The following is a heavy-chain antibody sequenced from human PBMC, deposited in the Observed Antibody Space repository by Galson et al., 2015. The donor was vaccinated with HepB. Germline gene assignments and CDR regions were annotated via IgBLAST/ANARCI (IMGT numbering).Heavy chain of an antibody. J-gene: IGHJ6*03. V-gene: IGHV3-13*01. CDR2: IGTAGDT. CDR3: ARDRGPGYMDV. CDR1: GFTFSSYD. Sequence: SLRLSCAASGFTFSSYDMHWVRQATGKGLEWVSAIGTAGDTYYPGSVKGRFTISRENAKNSLYLQMNSLRAGDTAVYYCARDRGPGYMDVWGKGTTVTVSS.